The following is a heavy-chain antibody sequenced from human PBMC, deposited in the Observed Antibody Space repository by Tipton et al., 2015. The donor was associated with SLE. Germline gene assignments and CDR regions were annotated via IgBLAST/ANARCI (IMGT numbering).Heavy chain of an antibody. CDR3: ARERDFWSGRYFDY. Sequence: SLRLSCAASGFTFSSYGMHWVRQAPGKGLEWVAFIRYDGSNKYYADSVKGRFTISRDNAKNSLYLQMNSLRAEDTAVYYCARERDFWSGRYFDYWGQGTLVTVSS. D-gene: IGHD3-3*01. CDR1: GFTFSSYG. CDR2: IRYDGSNK. J-gene: IGHJ4*02. V-gene: IGHV3-33*08.